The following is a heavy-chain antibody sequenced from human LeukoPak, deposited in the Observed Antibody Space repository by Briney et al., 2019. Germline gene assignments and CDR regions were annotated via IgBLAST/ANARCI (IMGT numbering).Heavy chain of an antibody. J-gene: IGHJ4*02. CDR3: ARQSYGSGSTHNNFDY. CDR2: IYPGDSDT. CDR1: GYSLTTYW. D-gene: IGHD3-10*01. Sequence: GESLKISCKGSGYSLTTYWIGWVRQMPGKGLECMGIIYPGDSDTRYSPSFQGQVTISADKSFSTAYLQWSSLKASDTAMYYCARQSYGSGSTHNNFDYWGQGTLVTVSS. V-gene: IGHV5-51*01.